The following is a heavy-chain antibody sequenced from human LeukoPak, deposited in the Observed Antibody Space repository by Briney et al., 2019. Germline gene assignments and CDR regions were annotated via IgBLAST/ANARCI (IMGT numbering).Heavy chain of an antibody. Sequence: KPSETLSLTCTVSGGSISSYYWSWIRQPPGKGLEWIGYIYTSGSTNYNPSLKSRVTISVDTSKSQFSLKLSSVTAADTAVYYCARHGPADTAMAFHFDYWGQGTLVTVSS. CDR1: GGSISSYY. V-gene: IGHV4-4*09. D-gene: IGHD5-18*01. J-gene: IGHJ4*02. CDR2: IYTSGST. CDR3: ARHGPADTAMAFHFDY.